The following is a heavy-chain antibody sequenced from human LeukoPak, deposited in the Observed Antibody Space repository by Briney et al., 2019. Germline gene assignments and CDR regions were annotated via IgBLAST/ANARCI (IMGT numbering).Heavy chain of an antibody. D-gene: IGHD2-2*01. Sequence: GGSLRLSCAASGLSFDDFAMHWVRQAPGKGLEWVSGITWNGGTIDYADSVKGRFTISRDNAKNSLYLQMNSLRAEDTAVYYCARSGSPGLGYCSSTSCLFDYWGQGTLVTVSS. V-gene: IGHV3-9*01. CDR2: ITWNGGTI. CDR3: ARSGSPGLGYCSSTSCLFDY. J-gene: IGHJ4*02. CDR1: GLSFDDFA.